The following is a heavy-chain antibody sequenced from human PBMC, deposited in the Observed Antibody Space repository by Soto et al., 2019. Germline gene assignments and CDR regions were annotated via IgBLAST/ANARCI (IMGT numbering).Heavy chain of an antibody. D-gene: IGHD2-15*01. CDR3: ARARQYCSGGSCEMDV. Sequence: ASVKVSCKASGYTFTGYYMHWVRQAPGQGLEWMGWINPNSGGTNYAQKFQGWVTMTRDTSISTAYMELSRLRSDDTAVYYCARARQYCSGGSCEMDVWGKGTTVTVSS. CDR2: INPNSGGT. V-gene: IGHV1-2*04. J-gene: IGHJ6*04. CDR1: GYTFTGYY.